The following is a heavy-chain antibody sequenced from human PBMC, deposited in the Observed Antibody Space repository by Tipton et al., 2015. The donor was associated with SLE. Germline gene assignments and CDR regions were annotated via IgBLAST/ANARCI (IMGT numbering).Heavy chain of an antibody. D-gene: IGHD3-10*01. J-gene: IGHJ3*02. V-gene: IGHV4-59*01. Sequence: LRLSCAASGFTFNLYAMSWVRQPPGKGLEWIGFIFNGGNTSYKPSLRSRVTISVDTSKNHFSLKLSSVTASDTAIYYCAKNGGPATFAIWGQGTMVTVSS. CDR1: GFTFNLYA. CDR2: IFNGGNT. CDR3: AKNGGPATFAI.